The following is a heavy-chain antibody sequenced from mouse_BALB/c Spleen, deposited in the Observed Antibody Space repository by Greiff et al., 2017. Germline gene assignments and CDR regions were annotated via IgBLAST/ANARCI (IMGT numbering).Heavy chain of an antibody. V-gene: IGHV1-77*01. J-gene: IGHJ3*01. CDR1: GYTFTDYY. D-gene: IGHD2-2*01. Sequence: VQLQQSGAELARPGASVKLSCKASGYTFTDYYINWVKQRTGQGLEWIGEIYPGSGNTYYNEKFKGKATLTADKSSSTAYMQLSSLTSEDSAVYFCAREGYPPFAYWGQGTLVTVSA. CDR3: AREGYPPFAY. CDR2: IYPGSGNT.